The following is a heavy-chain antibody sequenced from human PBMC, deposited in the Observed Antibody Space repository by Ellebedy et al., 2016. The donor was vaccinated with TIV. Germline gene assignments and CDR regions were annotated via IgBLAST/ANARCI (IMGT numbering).Heavy chain of an antibody. Sequence: GESLKISCAASGLTVISNYMDWVREPPGKGLEWVSLIYIGGATYYADPVKARFTISRDKSTNTLHLQMDNLSAEDTAVYYCATFNWGSDYFEDWGQGTLVTVSS. CDR1: GLTVISNY. J-gene: IGHJ4*02. D-gene: IGHD7-27*01. V-gene: IGHV3-53*01. CDR3: ATFNWGSDYFED. CDR2: IYIGGAT.